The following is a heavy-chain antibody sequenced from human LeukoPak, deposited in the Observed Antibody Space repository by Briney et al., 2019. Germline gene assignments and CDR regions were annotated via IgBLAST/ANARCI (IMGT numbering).Heavy chain of an antibody. CDR2: INPNSCGT. V-gene: IGHV1-2*02. CDR1: GYTFTGYY. D-gene: IGHD1-1*01. J-gene: IGHJ4*02. CDR3: ARGYNWNPFDY. Sequence: APVKVSCKASGYTFTGYYIHLIRQAPGQGLEWMGWINPNSCGTNYAQKFQGRVTMTRDTSISTAYMELSRLRSHDTAVYYCARGYNWNPFDYWGQGELFTVSS.